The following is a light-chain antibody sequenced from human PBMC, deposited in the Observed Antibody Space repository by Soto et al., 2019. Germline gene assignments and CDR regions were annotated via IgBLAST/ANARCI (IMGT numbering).Light chain of an antibody. J-gene: IGKJ4*01. Sequence: FVLTQSPGTLSLSPGERATLSCRASQTVRNNYLAWYQQKPGQAPRLLIYDASSRATGIPDRFSGSGSGTDFTLTISSLEPEDFAIYYCQQRDDWPVTFGEGTKVDIK. V-gene: IGKV3D-20*02. CDR3: QQRDDWPVT. CDR1: QTVRNNY. CDR2: DAS.